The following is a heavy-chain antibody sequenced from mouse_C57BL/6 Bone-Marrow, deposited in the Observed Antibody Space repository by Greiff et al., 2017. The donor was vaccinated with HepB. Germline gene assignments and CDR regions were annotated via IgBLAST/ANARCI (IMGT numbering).Heavy chain of an antibody. CDR1: GYTFTSYG. CDR3: ASVYVENYFWFAY. Sequence: DVQLQESGAELVRPGSSVKMSCKTSGYTFTSYGINWVKQRPGQGLEWIGYIYIGNGYTEYNEKFKGKATLTSDTSSSTAYMQLSSLTSEDSAVYYCASVYVENYFWFAYWGQGTLVTVSA. J-gene: IGHJ3*01. V-gene: IGHV1-58*01. CDR2: IYIGNGYT. D-gene: IGHD1-1*01.